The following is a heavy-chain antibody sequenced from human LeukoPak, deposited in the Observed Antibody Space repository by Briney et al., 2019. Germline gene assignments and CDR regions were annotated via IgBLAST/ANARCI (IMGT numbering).Heavy chain of an antibody. Sequence: PSETLSLTCAVYGGSFSGYYWSWIRQPAGKGLEWIGRIYTSGSTNYNPSLKSRVTMSVDTSKNQFSLKLSSVTAADTAVYYCARDYCSSTSCFEGNWFDPWGQGTLVTVSS. D-gene: IGHD2-2*01. J-gene: IGHJ5*02. CDR2: IYTSGST. CDR3: ARDYCSSTSCFEGNWFDP. V-gene: IGHV4-4*07. CDR1: GGSFSGYY.